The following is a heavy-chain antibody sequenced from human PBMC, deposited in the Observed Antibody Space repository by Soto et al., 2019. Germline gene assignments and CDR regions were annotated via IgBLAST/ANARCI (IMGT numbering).Heavy chain of an antibody. CDR3: ARSIAVADPNDC. V-gene: IGHV5-10-1*04. CDR1: GYSFTSYW. D-gene: IGHD6-19*01. CDR2: IDPSDSYT. Sequence: GESLKISCKGSGYSFTSYWISWVRQMPGKGLEWMGRIDPSDSYTNYSPSFQGQVTISADKSISTAYLQWSSLKASDTAMYYCARSIAVADPNDCWGQGTLVTVSA. J-gene: IGHJ4*02.